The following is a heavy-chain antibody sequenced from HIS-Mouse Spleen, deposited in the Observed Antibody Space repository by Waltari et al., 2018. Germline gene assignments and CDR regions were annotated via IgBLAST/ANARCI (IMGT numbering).Heavy chain of an antibody. D-gene: IGHD2-2*01. V-gene: IGHV4-4*07. J-gene: IGHJ3*02. CDR2: IYTRGST. CDR1: GGSISSYY. CDR3: ARGGAIVVVPAAMPGTAFDI. Sequence: QVQLQESGPGLVKPSETLSLTCTVSGGSISSYYWSWIRQPAGKGLEWIGRIYTRGSTNYHPSLKSRVTMSVDTSKNQFSLKLSSVTAADTAVYYCARGGAIVVVPAAMPGTAFDIWGQGTMVTVSS.